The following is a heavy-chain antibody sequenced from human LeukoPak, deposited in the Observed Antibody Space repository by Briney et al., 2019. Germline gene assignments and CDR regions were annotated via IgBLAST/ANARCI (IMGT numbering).Heavy chain of an antibody. CDR3: AKTLYSGTYLFDY. J-gene: IGHJ4*02. Sequence: GGSLRLSCAASGFTFSSYSMNWVRQAPGKGLEWVSSISSSSSYIYYADSVKGRFTISRDNAKNSLYLQMNSLRAEDTAVYYCAKTLYSGTYLFDYWGQGTLVTVSS. CDR2: ISSSSSYI. D-gene: IGHD1-26*01. CDR1: GFTFSSYS. V-gene: IGHV3-21*01.